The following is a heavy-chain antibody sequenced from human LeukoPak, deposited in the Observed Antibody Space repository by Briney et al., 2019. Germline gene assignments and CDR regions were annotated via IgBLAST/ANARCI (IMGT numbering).Heavy chain of an antibody. CDR3: ARGLPFPRLAEFEY. J-gene: IGHJ4*02. Sequence: SETLSVTCAVYGGSFSGYYWTWIRQPPGEGLEWIGEINHSGSTNYNPSLKSRVSISVDTSKNQFSLKLSSVTAADTAVYYCARGLPFPRLAEFEYWGQGTLVTVSS. V-gene: IGHV4-34*01. CDR1: GGSFSGYY. D-gene: IGHD6-19*01. CDR2: INHSGST.